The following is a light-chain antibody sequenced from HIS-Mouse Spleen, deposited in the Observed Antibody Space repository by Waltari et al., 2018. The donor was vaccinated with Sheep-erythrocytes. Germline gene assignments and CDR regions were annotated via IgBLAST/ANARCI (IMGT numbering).Light chain of an antibody. J-gene: IGKJ2*01. CDR1: QGISSY. V-gene: IGKV1-8*01. CDR2: AAS. Sequence: AIRMTPSPSSLSASTGDRVTNTCRASQGISSYLAWYQQKPGKAPKLLIYAASTLQSGVPSRFSGSGSGTDFTLTISCLQSEDFATYYCQQYYSYPYTFGQGTKLEIK. CDR3: QQYYSYPYT.